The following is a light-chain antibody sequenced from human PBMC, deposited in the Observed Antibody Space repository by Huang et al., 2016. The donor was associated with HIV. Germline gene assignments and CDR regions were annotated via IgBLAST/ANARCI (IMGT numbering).Light chain of an antibody. Sequence: DIQMTQSPSTLSASVGDRVTLTCRASQSISSWVAWYQQKPGKAPKLVIYTASILESGVPSRFSGSGSGTEFTLTISSLQPDDFATYYCQQYSSYPLTFGGGTRVEIK. CDR2: TAS. J-gene: IGKJ4*01. CDR3: QQYSSYPLT. CDR1: QSISSW. V-gene: IGKV1-5*03.